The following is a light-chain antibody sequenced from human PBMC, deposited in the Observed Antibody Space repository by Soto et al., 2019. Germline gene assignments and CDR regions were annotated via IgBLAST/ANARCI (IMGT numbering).Light chain of an antibody. V-gene: IGLV2-14*01. J-gene: IGLJ1*01. Sequence: QSALTQPASVSGSPGQSITISCSGTSSDVGAYNFVSWYQVQPGRAPKLIISEVTVRPSGVSHRFSGSKSGNSASLTISGLQAEEEADYYCTSYTTTNTPYVFGSGTKVTVL. CDR2: EVT. CDR3: TSYTTTNTPYV. CDR1: SSDVGAYNF.